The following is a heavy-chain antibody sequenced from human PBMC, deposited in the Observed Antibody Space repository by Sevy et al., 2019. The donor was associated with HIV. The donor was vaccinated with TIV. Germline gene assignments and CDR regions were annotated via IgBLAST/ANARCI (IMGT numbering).Heavy chain of an antibody. D-gene: IGHD3-22*01. J-gene: IGHJ4*02. V-gene: IGHV1-24*01. CDR3: TTTKDDYDSSGYPFDY. CDR2: FDPEDGKR. CDR1: GHTLTEFS. Sequence: ASVKVSCKVSGHTLTEFSMHWVRQAPGKGLEWMGTFDPEDGKRVYAQSFQCRVTMTEDTSTDTAYMELSSLRSEDTAVYYCTTTKDDYDSSGYPFDYWGQGTLVTVSS.